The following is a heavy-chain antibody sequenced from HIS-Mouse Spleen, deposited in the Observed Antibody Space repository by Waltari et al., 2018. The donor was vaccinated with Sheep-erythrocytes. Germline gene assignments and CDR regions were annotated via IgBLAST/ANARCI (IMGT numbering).Heavy chain of an antibody. J-gene: IGHJ3*02. CDR3: ARDSTSDAFDI. CDR1: GFTFSSYS. CDR2: IISGSSSL. D-gene: IGHD6-6*01. Sequence: EVQLVESGGGLVKPGGSLRLSCAASGFTFSSYSMNWVRQGPGKGVEWFSSIISGSSSLYNADSVKGRFTISRDNAKNSLYLQMNSLRAEDTAVYYCARDSTSDAFDIWGQGTMVTVSS. V-gene: IGHV3-21*01.